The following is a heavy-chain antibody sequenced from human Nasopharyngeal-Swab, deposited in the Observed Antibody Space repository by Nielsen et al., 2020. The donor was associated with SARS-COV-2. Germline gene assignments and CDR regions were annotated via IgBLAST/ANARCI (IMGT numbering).Heavy chain of an antibody. CDR3: ARDSPIAAAADWYFDL. J-gene: IGHJ2*01. D-gene: IGHD6-13*01. CDR1: GFTFSSYS. V-gene: IGHV3-48*02. CDR2: ISSSSTI. Sequence: GVLKISCAASGFTFSSYSMNWVRQAPGKGLEWVSYISSSSTIYNADSVKGRFTVSRDNAKNSLYLEMNSLRDEDTAVYYCARDSPIAAAADWYFDLWGRGTLVTVSS.